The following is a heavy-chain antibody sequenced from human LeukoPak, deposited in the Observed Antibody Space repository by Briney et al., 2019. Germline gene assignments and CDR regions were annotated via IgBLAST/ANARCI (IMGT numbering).Heavy chain of an antibody. D-gene: IGHD3-10*01. J-gene: IGHJ4*02. V-gene: IGHV3-15*01. CDR1: GFTFSNAW. CDR3: TVYSMVRGVILSFYFDY. Sequence: GGSLRLSCAASGFTFSNAWMSWVRQAPGKGLEWVGRIKSKTDGGTTDYAAPVKGRFTISRDDSKNTLYLQMNSLKTEATAVYYCTVYSMVRGVILSFYFDYWGQGTLVTVSS. CDR2: IKSKTDGGTT.